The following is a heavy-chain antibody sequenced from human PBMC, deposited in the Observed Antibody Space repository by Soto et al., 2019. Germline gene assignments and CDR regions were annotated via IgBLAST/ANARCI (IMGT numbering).Heavy chain of an antibody. CDR3: AAWPLSSWFDY. D-gene: IGHD6-13*01. CDR2: IGRDGSEK. CDR1: GFDFNSYW. Sequence: EVQLVESGGGSVQPGESLRLSCVGSGFDFNSYWMGWVRQAPGKGPQWVANIGRDGSEKYYVDSLKGRFTISRDNARRSVHLQMNSLGVEDTAVYYCAAWPLSSWFDYWGRGILVTVSS. V-gene: IGHV3-7*05. J-gene: IGHJ4*02.